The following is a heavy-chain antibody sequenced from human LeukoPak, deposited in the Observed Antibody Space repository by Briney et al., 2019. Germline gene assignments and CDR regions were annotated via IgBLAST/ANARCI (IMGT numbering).Heavy chain of an antibody. CDR1: GFAFGSYA. V-gene: IGHV3-30-3*01. J-gene: IGHJ3*02. D-gene: IGHD3-10*01. Sequence: GRSLRLSWAASGFAFGSYAMHWVRQAPGKGLEWVAVISYDGSNKYYADSVKGRFTISRDNSKNTLYLQMNSLRAEDTAVYYCARSYGSGSYDAFDIWGQGTMVTVSS. CDR2: ISYDGSNK. CDR3: ARSYGSGSYDAFDI.